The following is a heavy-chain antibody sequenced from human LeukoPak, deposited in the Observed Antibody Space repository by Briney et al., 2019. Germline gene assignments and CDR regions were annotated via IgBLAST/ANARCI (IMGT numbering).Heavy chain of an antibody. D-gene: IGHD3-10*01. J-gene: IGHJ5*02. V-gene: IGHV3-23*01. Sequence: GGSLRLSCAASGFTFSSYEMNWVRQAPGKGLEWVSAINGDGGSTFYADSVKGRFTISRDNSNNTLFLQMNSLRVEDTAVYYCAKWGAQSGSYRVVDRWGRGTLVTVSS. CDR1: GFTFSSYE. CDR3: AKWGAQSGSYRVVDR. CDR2: INGDGGST.